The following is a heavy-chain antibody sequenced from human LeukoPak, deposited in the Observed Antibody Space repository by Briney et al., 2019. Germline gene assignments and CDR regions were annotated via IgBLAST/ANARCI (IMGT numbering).Heavy chain of an antibody. CDR1: GFTFSNAW. CDR2: IKSKTGGGTT. J-gene: IGHJ3*02. Sequence: GGSLRLSCAASGFTFSNAWMSWVRQAPGKGLEWVGRIKSKTGGGTTDYAAPVKGRFTISRDDSKNTLYLQMNSLKTEDTAVYYCTTDGAGSDYGDSNDAFDIWGQGTMVTVSS. V-gene: IGHV3-15*01. D-gene: IGHD4-17*01. CDR3: TTDGAGSDYGDSNDAFDI.